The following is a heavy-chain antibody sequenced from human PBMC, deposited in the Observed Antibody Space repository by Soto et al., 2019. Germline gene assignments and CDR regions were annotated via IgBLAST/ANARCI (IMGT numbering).Heavy chain of an antibody. CDR3: TIGSWSGEVFDI. CDR1: GGTFNTSR. Sequence: QVQLVQSGAEVKKPGSSVKFSCMDSGGTFNTSRMFWVRQAPGQGLEWMGRIIPMLGVRNYAQRYQDRVTITADKSTATVHMELSSLRSEDTALYYCTIGSWSGEVFDIGGKGTMVTVSS. D-gene: IGHD2-21*01. J-gene: IGHJ3*02. CDR2: IIPMLGVR. V-gene: IGHV1-69*02.